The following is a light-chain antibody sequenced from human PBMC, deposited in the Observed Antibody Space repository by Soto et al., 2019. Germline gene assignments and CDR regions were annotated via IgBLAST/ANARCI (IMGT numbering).Light chain of an antibody. J-gene: IGLJ2*01. CDR2: DVS. V-gene: IGLV2-8*01. Sequence: QSALTQPPSASGSPGQSVTISCTGTSNDIGGYNAVSWYQQHPGKAPNLMISDVSKRPSGVPDRFSGSKSGNTASLTVSGLQADDEADYYCTSYAGTNTVVFGGGTKLTVL. CDR3: TSYAGTNTVV. CDR1: SNDIGGYNA.